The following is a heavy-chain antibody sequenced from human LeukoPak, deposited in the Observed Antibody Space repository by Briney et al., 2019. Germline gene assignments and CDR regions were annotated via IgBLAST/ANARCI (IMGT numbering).Heavy chain of an antibody. CDR2: IYYSGST. J-gene: IGHJ4*02. CDR3: ARWGVEQQLAFDY. D-gene: IGHD6-13*01. CDR1: GGSISSGGYY. V-gene: IGHV4-31*03. Sequence: SETLSLTCTVSGGSISSGGYYWSWIRQHPGKGLEWIGYIYYSGSTYYNPSLKSRVTISVDTSKNQFSLKLSSVTAADTAVYYCARWGVEQQLAFDYWGQGTLVTVSS.